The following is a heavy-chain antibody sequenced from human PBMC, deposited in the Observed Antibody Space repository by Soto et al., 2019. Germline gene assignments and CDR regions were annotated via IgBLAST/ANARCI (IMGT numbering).Heavy chain of an antibody. CDR3: ARNIVVVPAAIGLYYGMDV. CDR2: ISAYNGST. CDR1: GYTFTSYG. Sequence: ASVKVSCKASGYTFTSYGISWVRQAPGQGLEWMGWISAYNGSTNYAQKFQGRVTMTRDTSTSTVYMELSSLRSEDTAVYYCARNIVVVPAAIGLYYGMDVWGQGTTVTVSS. J-gene: IGHJ6*02. D-gene: IGHD2-2*01. V-gene: IGHV1-18*01.